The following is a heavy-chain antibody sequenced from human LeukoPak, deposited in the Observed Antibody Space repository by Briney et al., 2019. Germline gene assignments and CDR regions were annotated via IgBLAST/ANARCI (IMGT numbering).Heavy chain of an antibody. CDR2: ISGSGGST. D-gene: IGHD5-12*01. Sequence: GGSLRLSCAASGFTFSSYAMSWVRQAPGKGLEWVSAISGSGGSTYYADSVKGRFTISRDNPKNTLYLQMNSLRAEDTAVYYCALGSSKNWFDPWGQGTLVTVSS. CDR3: ALGSSKNWFDP. J-gene: IGHJ5*02. CDR1: GFTFSSYA. V-gene: IGHV3-23*01.